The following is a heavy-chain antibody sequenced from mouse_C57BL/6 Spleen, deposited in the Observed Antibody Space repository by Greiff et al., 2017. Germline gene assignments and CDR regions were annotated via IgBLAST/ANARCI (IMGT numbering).Heavy chain of an antibody. D-gene: IGHD2-4*01. CDR3: TRSDDYDWYRYFDV. CDR1: GYTFTNYG. V-gene: IGHV1-15*01. Sequence: QVQLQQSGAELVRPGASVTLSCKASGYTFTNYGMHWVKQTPVHGLEWIGAIDPETGSTAYNKKFKGKAILTADKSSSTAYMELRSLTSEDSAVYYCTRSDDYDWYRYFDVWGTGTTVTVSS. J-gene: IGHJ1*03. CDR2: IDPETGST.